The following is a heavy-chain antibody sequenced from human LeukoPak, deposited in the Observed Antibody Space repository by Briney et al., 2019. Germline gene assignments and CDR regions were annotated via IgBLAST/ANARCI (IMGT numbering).Heavy chain of an antibody. Sequence: QSGGSLRLSCAASGFTFTEYWMTWVRQAPGQRLEWVANIKQDGSEVYYVDSVEGRFTISRDNTKNSVYLQMNGLGVEDTAVYYCAREAYCGGPSCFAVSYMDVWGEGTTVTVSS. CDR2: IKQDGSEV. CDR1: GFTFTEYW. V-gene: IGHV3-7*01. D-gene: IGHD2-21*01. J-gene: IGHJ6*03. CDR3: AREAYCGGPSCFAVSYMDV.